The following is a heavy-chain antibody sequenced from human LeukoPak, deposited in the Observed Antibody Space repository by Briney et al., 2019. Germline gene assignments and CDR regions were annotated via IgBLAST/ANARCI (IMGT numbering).Heavy chain of an antibody. Sequence: PGGSLRLSCAGSGFTFSSHSMNWVRQAPGKGLEWVSAISGSGGSTYYADSVKGRFTISRDNSKNTLYLQMNSLRAEDTAVYYCAKEDYDILTGYYGLDYWGQGTLVTVSS. CDR2: ISGSGGST. D-gene: IGHD3-9*01. J-gene: IGHJ4*02. V-gene: IGHV3-23*01. CDR1: GFTFSSHS. CDR3: AKEDYDILTGYYGLDY.